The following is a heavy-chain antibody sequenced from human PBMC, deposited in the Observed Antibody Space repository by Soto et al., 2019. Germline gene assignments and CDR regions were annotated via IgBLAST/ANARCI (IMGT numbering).Heavy chain of an antibody. CDR2: VSDSGAKT. D-gene: IGHD3-10*01. J-gene: IGHJ4*02. CDR1: GFTFRTNP. Sequence: EVQLLESGGELVQPGGSLRLSCVASGFTFRTNPMSWVRQAPGKGLEWVSGVSDSGAKTYYVDSVKGRFTVSRDNPKNTLYLEMNSLGAEDTAVYYCAKDFQFGGSGTGYFDNWGQGTLVTVSS. CDR3: AKDFQFGGSGTGYFDN. V-gene: IGHV3-23*01.